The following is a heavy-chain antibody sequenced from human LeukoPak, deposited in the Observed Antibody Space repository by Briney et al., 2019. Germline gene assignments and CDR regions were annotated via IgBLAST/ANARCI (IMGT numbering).Heavy chain of an antibody. V-gene: IGHV1-2*06. J-gene: IGHJ4*02. Sequence: GAPVKVSCKTSGYTFTGYYMHWVRQAPGQGLEWMGRINPNSGGTNYAQKFQGRVTMTRGTSITTAYMELSSLRSDDTAVYYCASWDWNPNYYFDYWGQGTLVTVSS. D-gene: IGHD1-1*01. CDR2: INPNSGGT. CDR1: GYTFTGYY. CDR3: ASWDWNPNYYFDY.